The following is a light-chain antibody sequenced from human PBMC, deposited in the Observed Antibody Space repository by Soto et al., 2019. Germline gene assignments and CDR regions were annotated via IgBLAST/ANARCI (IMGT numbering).Light chain of an antibody. V-gene: IGLV2-8*01. CDR3: SSFAGSIFYV. Sequence: ALTQPPSASGSPGQSVTISCTGTSSDVGGYNYVSWYQQHPGKAPKLMIYEVNKRPSGVPDRFSGSKSGNTASLTVSGLQAEDEADYFCSSFAGSIFYVFGTGTKV. CDR1: SSDVGGYNY. J-gene: IGLJ1*01. CDR2: EVN.